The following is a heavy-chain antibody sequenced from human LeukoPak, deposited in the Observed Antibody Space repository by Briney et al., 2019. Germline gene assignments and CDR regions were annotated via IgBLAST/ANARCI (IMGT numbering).Heavy chain of an antibody. CDR2: INMDGSTT. D-gene: IGHD2/OR15-2a*01. Sequence: PGGSLRLSCTASGFTFSNYWMHWVRQAPGKGLVWVSRINMDGSTTTYADPVKGRFTISRDNAENTLYLQMNSLRAEDTAVFYCAREYGQNTPHFDYWGQGTLVTVSS. V-gene: IGHV3-74*01. CDR1: GFTFSNYW. J-gene: IGHJ4*02. CDR3: AREYGQNTPHFDY.